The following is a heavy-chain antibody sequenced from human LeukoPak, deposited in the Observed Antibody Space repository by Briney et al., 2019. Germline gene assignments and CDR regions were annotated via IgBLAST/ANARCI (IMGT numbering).Heavy chain of an antibody. D-gene: IGHD1-1*01. CDR1: GYSISGGYY. V-gene: IGHV4-38-2*01. Sequence: SETLSLTCAVSGYSISGGYYWDWIRQPPGRGLEWIGSIFHSGTTYYNPSLKSRVTISVDTSKNQFSLKLSSVTAADTAVYYCARGGGTIKGYFDLWGRGTLVTVSS. J-gene: IGHJ2*01. CDR3: ARGGGTIKGYFDL. CDR2: IFHSGTT.